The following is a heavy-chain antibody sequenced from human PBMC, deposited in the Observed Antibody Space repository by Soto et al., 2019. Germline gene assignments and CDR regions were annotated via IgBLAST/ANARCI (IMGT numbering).Heavy chain of an antibody. CDR2: MNPNSGNT. V-gene: IGHV1-8*01. CDR1: GYTFTSYD. CDR3: ARGLNPRPYDYIWNNRVNRFDP. Sequence: QVQLVQSGAEVKKPGASVKVSCKASGYTFTSYDINWVRQATGQGLEWMGWMNPNSGNTGYAQKFQGRVTMTRNTSISTAYMELSSLRSEDTAVYYCARGLNPRPYDYIWNNRVNRFDPWGQGTLVTVSS. J-gene: IGHJ5*02. D-gene: IGHD3-16*01.